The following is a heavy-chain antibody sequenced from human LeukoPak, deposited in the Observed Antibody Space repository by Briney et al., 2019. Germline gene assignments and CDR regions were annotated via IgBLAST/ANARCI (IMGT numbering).Heavy chain of an antibody. Sequence: PSETLSLTCTVSGGSISSYYWTWIRQPAGKGLEWIGRIYTSGTTNYNPSLKSRVTMSVDTSKGQLSLKLTSVTAADTAVYYCARLHYYDSSGYPAGFDYWGQGTLVTVSS. D-gene: IGHD3-22*01. CDR3: ARLHYYDSSGYPAGFDY. J-gene: IGHJ4*02. CDR1: GGSISSYY. V-gene: IGHV4-4*07. CDR2: IYTSGTT.